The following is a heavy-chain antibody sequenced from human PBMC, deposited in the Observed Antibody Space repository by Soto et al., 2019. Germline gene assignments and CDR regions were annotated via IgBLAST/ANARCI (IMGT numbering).Heavy chain of an antibody. Sequence: PGESLKISCAASGFTFSGYEMNWVRQAPGKGLEWISYISSTGNTIYYADSVKGRFTISRDNAKNSLYLQMNSLRAEDTSVYYCASPMVTAPNDAFDVWGQGTMVTVSS. V-gene: IGHV3-48*03. CDR3: ASPMVTAPNDAFDV. D-gene: IGHD2-21*02. CDR1: GFTFSGYE. CDR2: ISSTGNTI. J-gene: IGHJ3*01.